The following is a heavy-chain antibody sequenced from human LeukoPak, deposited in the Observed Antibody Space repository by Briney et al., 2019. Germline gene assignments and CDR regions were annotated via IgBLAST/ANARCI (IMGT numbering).Heavy chain of an antibody. V-gene: IGHV3-30*03. CDR1: GFTFSSYG. CDR3: ARVPPLWDAFDI. D-gene: IGHD2-21*01. Sequence: GGSLRPSCAASGFTFSSYGMHWVRQAPGKGLEWVAVISYDGSNKYYADSVKGRFTISRDNSKNTLYLQMNSLRVEDTAVYYCARVPPLWDAFDIWGQGTMVTVSS. J-gene: IGHJ3*02. CDR2: ISYDGSNK.